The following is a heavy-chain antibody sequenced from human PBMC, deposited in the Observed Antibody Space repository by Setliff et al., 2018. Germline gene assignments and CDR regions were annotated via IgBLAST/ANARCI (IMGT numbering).Heavy chain of an antibody. D-gene: IGHD3-16*01. CDR3: AGDPPGPHLVYTY. CDR2: IKQDGSEK. V-gene: IGHV3-7*03. J-gene: IGHJ4*02. Sequence: PGGSLRLSCAASGFTFSNYWMSWVRQTPGKGLEWVAHIKQDGSEKYYVDSVKGRFTISRDNAKNSLFLQMNGLRAEDTAIYYCAGDPPGPHLVYTYWGQGALVTVSS. CDR1: GFTFSNYW.